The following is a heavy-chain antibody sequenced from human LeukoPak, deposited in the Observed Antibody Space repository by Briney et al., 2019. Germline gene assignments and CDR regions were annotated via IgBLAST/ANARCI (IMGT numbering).Heavy chain of an antibody. CDR3: TKGDYYYDSSGYYLKYFQY. Sequence: GGSLRLSCAASGFTFSSYSMNWVRQAPGKGLEWVSYTSSSSSTIYYADSVKGRFTISRDNAKNALYLQMNSLRAEDTAVYYCTKGDYYYDSSGYYLKYFQYWGQGALVTVSS. CDR2: TSSSSSTI. D-gene: IGHD3-22*01. V-gene: IGHV3-48*01. CDR1: GFTFSSYS. J-gene: IGHJ1*01.